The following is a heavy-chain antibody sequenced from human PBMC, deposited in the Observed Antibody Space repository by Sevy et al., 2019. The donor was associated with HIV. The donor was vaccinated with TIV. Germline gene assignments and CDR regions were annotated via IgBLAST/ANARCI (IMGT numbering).Heavy chain of an antibody. J-gene: IGHJ4*02. CDR2: IRGKAFGGTT. Sequence: GGSLRLSCSASGFSFGEYAMSWFRQAPGKGLEWVAFIRGKAFGGTTEYAASVKGRFTISRDDSKSIAYLQMISLKTXDTAVYYCSREAGVVVVVAANQFDYWGQGTLVTVSS. V-gene: IGHV3-49*03. CDR3: SREAGVVVVVAANQFDY. CDR1: GFSFGEYA. D-gene: IGHD2-15*01.